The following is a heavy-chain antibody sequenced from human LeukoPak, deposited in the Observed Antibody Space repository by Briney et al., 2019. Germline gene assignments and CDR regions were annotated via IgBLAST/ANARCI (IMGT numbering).Heavy chain of an antibody. CDR2: ISERGGST. CDR1: GISLSNYS. Sequence: GGSLRLSCIVSGISLSNYSMTWVRQAPGKGLEWVSYISERGGSTAYADSVKGRFTISRDNSWNTLYLQMSSLRAEDTAVYFCAKRGIVIRGILVIGYHQEAYHYDYWGQGVLVTVSS. V-gene: IGHV3-23*01. J-gene: IGHJ4*02. D-gene: IGHD3-10*01. CDR3: AKRGIVIRGILVIGYHQEAYHYDY.